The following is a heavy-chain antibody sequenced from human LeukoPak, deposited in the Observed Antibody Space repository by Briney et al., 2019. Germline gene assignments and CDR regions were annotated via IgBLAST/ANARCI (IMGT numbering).Heavy chain of an antibody. V-gene: IGHV4-39*07. CDR2: IYYSGGA. CDR3: ASTRGDAFDI. Sequence: SETLSLTCTVSGDSLRKSTFYWVWIRQPPGKGLEWIGSIYYSGGADYNPSLQSRVTISVDTSKNEFSLKVRSVTAADTAVYYCASTRGDAFDIWGQGTMVTVSS. CDR1: GDSLRKSTFY. D-gene: IGHD1-1*01. J-gene: IGHJ3*02.